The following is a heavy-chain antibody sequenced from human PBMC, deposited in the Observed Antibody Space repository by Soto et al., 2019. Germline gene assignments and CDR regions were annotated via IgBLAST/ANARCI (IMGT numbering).Heavy chain of an antibody. J-gene: IGHJ6*02. Sequence: LRLSCAASGFIFSNYGMHWVRQAPGKGLEWVAVIWYDGGYKYHADSVKGRFTISRDNSKNTLYLQMNSLRAEDTAVYYCARENYVSRGGPGVAYYDMDVWGQGTTVTVSS. V-gene: IGHV3-33*01. CDR3: ARENYVSRGGPGVAYYDMDV. CDR2: IWYDGGYK. D-gene: IGHD3-22*01. CDR1: GFIFSNYG.